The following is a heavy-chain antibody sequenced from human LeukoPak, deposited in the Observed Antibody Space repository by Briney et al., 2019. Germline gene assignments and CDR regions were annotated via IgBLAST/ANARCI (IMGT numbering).Heavy chain of an antibody. CDR3: ARGYCTNAVCSLGPTQA. CDR2: IYYSGSA. Sequence: SETLSLTCTVSGGSISSSSYYWGWIRQPPGKGLEWIGSIYYSGSAYYNPSLKSRVTISVDTSKNQFSLKLSSVTAADTAVYYCARGYCTNAVCSLGPTQAWGQGTLVTVSS. D-gene: IGHD2-8*01. V-gene: IGHV4-39*07. J-gene: IGHJ4*02. CDR1: GGSISSSSYY.